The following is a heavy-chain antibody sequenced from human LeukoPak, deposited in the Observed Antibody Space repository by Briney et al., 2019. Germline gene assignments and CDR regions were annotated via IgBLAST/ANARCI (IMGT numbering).Heavy chain of an antibody. J-gene: IGHJ3*02. Sequence: SETLSLTCTVSGGSISSYYWSWIRQPPGKGLEWIGYIYYSGSTNYNPSLKSRVTISVDTSKNQLSLKLSSVTAADTAVYYCARVREDAFDIWGQGTMVTVSS. D-gene: IGHD3-10*01. CDR1: GGSISSYY. V-gene: IGHV4-59*08. CDR2: IYYSGST. CDR3: ARVREDAFDI.